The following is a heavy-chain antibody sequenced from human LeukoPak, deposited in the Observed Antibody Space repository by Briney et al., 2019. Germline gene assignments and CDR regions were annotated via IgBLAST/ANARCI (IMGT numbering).Heavy chain of an antibody. CDR3: ARGPQYDILTGYYLDY. V-gene: IGHV4-34*01. Sequence: PSETLSLTCAVYGGPFSGYYWSWIRQPPGKGLEWIGEINHSGSTNYNPSLKSRVTISVDTSKNQFSLKLSSVAAADTAVYYCARGPQYDILTGYYLDYWGQGTLVTVSS. CDR1: GGPFSGYY. D-gene: IGHD3-9*01. CDR2: INHSGST. J-gene: IGHJ4*02.